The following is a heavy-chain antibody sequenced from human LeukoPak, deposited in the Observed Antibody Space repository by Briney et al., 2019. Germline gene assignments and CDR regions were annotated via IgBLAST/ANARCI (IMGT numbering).Heavy chain of an antibody. CDR3: ARDNSVGETAWWFDP. Sequence: GASVTVSFTASGYSFTIYYMHWVRQAPGQGLEWMGFINPSGSSAAYAQKFQGRLTMTRDMFTSTDYMELTSLTSDDTAVYYCARDNSVGETAWWFDPWGQGTLVTVSS. CDR1: GYSFTIYY. D-gene: IGHD1-26*01. J-gene: IGHJ5*02. V-gene: IGHV1-46*01. CDR2: INPSGSSA.